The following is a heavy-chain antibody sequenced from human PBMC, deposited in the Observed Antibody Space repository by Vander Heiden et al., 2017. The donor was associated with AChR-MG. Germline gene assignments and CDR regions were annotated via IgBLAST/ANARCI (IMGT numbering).Heavy chain of an antibody. Sequence: EVQLVESGGGLVQPGRSLRLSCAASGFNFDDYAMHWVRQAPGKGLEWLSGVSWSGGGVGFAGSVKGRFTISRDNAKNSLYLQMNSLRTEDTAFYYCVKAYSSSWYHRLLEHWGQGTLGNVSS. J-gene: IGHJ4*02. CDR3: VKAYSSSWYHRLLEH. CDR2: VSWSGGGV. D-gene: IGHD6-13*01. CDR1: GFNFDDYA. V-gene: IGHV3-9*01.